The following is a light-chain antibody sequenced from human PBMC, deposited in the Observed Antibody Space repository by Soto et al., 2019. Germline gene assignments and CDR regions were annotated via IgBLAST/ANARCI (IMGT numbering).Light chain of an antibody. Sequence: PSPLPLSLSPGESATLSFWASQSISRSLAWYQQKPGQAPRLLISDASTRATGIPARFSGAGSGTDFTLTISRLEPEDFALYYCQQHDILPITFGQGTRLEIK. CDR3: QQHDILPIT. CDR1: QSISRS. J-gene: IGKJ5*01. CDR2: DAS. V-gene: IGKV3-20*01.